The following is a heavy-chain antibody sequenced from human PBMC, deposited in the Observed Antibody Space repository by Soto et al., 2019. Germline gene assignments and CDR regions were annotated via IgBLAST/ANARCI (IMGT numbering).Heavy chain of an antibody. CDR2: IWYDGSNK. J-gene: IGHJ3*02. D-gene: IGHD2-15*01. CDR1: GFTFSSYG. V-gene: IGHV3-33*01. CDR3: ASTTLNCSGGSCYGEVAAFDI. Sequence: QVQLVESGGGVVQPGRSLRLSCAASGFTFSSYGMHWVRQAPGKGLEWVAVIWYDGSNKYYADSVKGRFTISRDNSKNTLYLQMNSLRAEDTAVYYCASTTLNCSGGSCYGEVAAFDIWGQGTMVTVSS.